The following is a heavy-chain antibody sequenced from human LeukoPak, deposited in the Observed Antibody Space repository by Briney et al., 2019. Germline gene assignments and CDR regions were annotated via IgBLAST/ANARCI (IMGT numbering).Heavy chain of an antibody. J-gene: IGHJ3*02. V-gene: IGHV3-48*03. CDR1: GFTFSTYE. Sequence: GGSLRLSCAASGFTFSTYEMNWVRQAPGKGLEWVSYIGSSGSTVYYADSVKGRFTISRDNAKNSLYLQMNSLRDEDTAVCYCARDTLLYGNSPDAFDIWGQGTMVTVSS. CDR3: ARDTLLYGNSPDAFDI. D-gene: IGHD4-23*01. CDR2: IGSSGSTV.